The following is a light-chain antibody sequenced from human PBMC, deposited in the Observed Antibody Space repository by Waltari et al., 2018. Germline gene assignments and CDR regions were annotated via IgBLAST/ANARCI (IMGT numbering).Light chain of an antibody. CDR1: QSISTW. CDR2: KAS. Sequence: DIQMTQSPSTLSASVGDRVTITCRASQSISTWLAWYQQKPGKAPKLLIHKASSLESGVPSRFSGSGSGTEFTLTISSLQPDDFATYYCQQYNSYSLTFGPGTKVDIK. CDR3: QQYNSYSLT. V-gene: IGKV1-5*03. J-gene: IGKJ3*01.